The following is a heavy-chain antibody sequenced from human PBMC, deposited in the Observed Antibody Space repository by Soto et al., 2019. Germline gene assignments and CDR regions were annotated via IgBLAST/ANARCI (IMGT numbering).Heavy chain of an antibody. Sequence: GGSLRLSCAASGFTFSSYWMHWVRQAPGKGLVWVSRINGDGSSTSYAESGKGRFTISRENAKNTLYLQMNSLRAEDTAVYYCTRDAYYDFWSGYSGYYYYYMDVWGKGTTVTVSS. D-gene: IGHD3-3*01. CDR3: TRDAYYDFWSGYSGYYYYYMDV. CDR2: INGDGSST. J-gene: IGHJ6*03. CDR1: GFTFSSYW. V-gene: IGHV3-74*01.